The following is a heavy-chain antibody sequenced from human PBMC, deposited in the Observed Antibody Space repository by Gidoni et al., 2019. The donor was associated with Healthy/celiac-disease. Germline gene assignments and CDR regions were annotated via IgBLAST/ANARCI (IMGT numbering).Heavy chain of an antibody. J-gene: IGHJ2*01. CDR3: ARESTAVAGNWYFDL. D-gene: IGHD6-19*01. Sequence: EVQLVESGGGLVQPGGSLRLSCAASGFTVRSNYMSWVRQAPGKGLEWVSVIYSGGSTYYADSVKGRFTISRDNSKNTLYLQMNSLRAEDTAVYYCARESTAVAGNWYFDLWGRGTLVTVSS. CDR2: IYSGGST. CDR1: GFTVRSNY. V-gene: IGHV3-66*02.